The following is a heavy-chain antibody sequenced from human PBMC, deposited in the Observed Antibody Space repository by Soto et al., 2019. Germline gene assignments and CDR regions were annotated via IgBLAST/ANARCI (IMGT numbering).Heavy chain of an antibody. D-gene: IGHD3-9*01. V-gene: IGHV2-26*01. CDR3: ARTRGLRYFDWLYPLADDAFDI. J-gene: IGHJ3*02. CDR1: GFSLSNARMG. CDR2: IFSNDEK. Sequence: QVTLKESGPVLVKPTETLTLTCTVSGFSLSNARMGVSWIRQPPGKALEWLAHIFSNDEKSYSTSLKSRLTISKDTAKSQVVLTMTNMDPVDTATYYCARTRGLRYFDWLYPLADDAFDIWGQGTMVTVSS.